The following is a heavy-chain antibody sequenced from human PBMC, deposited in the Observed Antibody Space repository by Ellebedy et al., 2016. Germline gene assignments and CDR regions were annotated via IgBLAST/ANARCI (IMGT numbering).Heavy chain of an antibody. D-gene: IGHD3-10*01. Sequence: SLKISXAGSGFTFNDYALHWVRQAPGKGLEWVSGISWDSAVIGYGGSVKGRFTISKDSAKNYLYLQMNSLRVEDTALYFCAKGTMDYLHHWGQGTLVTVSS. V-gene: IGHV3-9*01. J-gene: IGHJ4*02. CDR3: AKGTMDYLHH. CDR2: ISWDSAVI. CDR1: GFTFNDYA.